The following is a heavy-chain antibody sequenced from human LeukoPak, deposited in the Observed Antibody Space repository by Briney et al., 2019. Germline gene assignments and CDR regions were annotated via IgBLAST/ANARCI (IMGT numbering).Heavy chain of an antibody. CDR3: ARALIAVAGYNWFDP. J-gene: IGHJ5*02. V-gene: IGHV4-34*01. CDR1: GGSFSGYY. Sequence: SETLSLTCAVYGGSFSGYYWSWIRQPPGKGLEWIGEINHSGSTNYNPSLKSRVTISVDTSKNQFSLQLNSVTPEDTAVYYCARALIAVAGYNWFDPWGQGTLVTVSS. D-gene: IGHD6-19*01. CDR2: INHSGST.